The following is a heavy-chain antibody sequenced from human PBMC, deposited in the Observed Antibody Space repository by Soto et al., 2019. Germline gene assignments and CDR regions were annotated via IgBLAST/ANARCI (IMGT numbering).Heavy chain of an antibody. V-gene: IGHV1-8*01. D-gene: IGHD6-13*01. J-gene: IGHJ6*03. CDR1: GYTFTSYD. CDR2: MNPNSGNT. CDR3: ARGPSIAAAGTSHYYYYLDV. Sequence: QVQLVQSGAEVKKPGASVKVSCKASGYTFTSYDINWVRQATGQGLEWMGWMNPNSGNTGYAQKFQSRVTMNRNASASTAYMALRRLKSEDTAVYYCARGPSIAAAGTSHYYYYLDVWGKGTTVTVSS.